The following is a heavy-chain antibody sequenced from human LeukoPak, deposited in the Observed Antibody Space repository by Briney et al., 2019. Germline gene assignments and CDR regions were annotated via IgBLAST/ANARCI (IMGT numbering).Heavy chain of an antibody. CDR3: SRENAAFSPFGY. CDR1: GGSITTANW. D-gene: IGHD6-25*01. V-gene: IGHV4/OR15-8*01. Sequence: PSETLSLTCGVSGGSITTANWRTWVRQFPGQGLQWTGEVSLEGLTNYNPSLSSRVTISLDRAKNHLSLHLSSVTAADTAVYFCSRENAAFSPFGYWGQGTLVTV. CDR2: VSLEGLT. J-gene: IGHJ4*02.